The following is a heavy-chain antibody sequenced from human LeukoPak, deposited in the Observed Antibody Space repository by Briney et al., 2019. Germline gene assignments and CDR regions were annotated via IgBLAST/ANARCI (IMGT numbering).Heavy chain of an antibody. V-gene: IGHV3-74*01. Sequence: GGSLRLSCAASEFTFSNHWMHWVRQAPGEGLVWVSYINSDGSSTSYADYVKGRFTISRDNARNTLYLQMNSLRVEDTAVYYCSRDGSLPDYWGQGTLVTVSS. CDR1: EFTFSNHW. CDR2: INSDGSST. CDR3: SRDGSLPDY. J-gene: IGHJ4*02.